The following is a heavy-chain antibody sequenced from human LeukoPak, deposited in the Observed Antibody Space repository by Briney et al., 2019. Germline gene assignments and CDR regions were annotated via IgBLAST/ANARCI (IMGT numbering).Heavy chain of an antibody. D-gene: IGHD6-13*01. V-gene: IGHV4-59*08. CDR3: ARHSSSWYSNDFSY. J-gene: IGHJ4*02. CDR1: GGSISSYY. CDR2: IYYSGST. Sequence: PSETLSLTCTVSGGSISSYYWSWIRQPPGKGLEWIGYIYYSGSTNYNPSLKSRVTISVDTSKNQFSLKLSSVTAADTAVYYCARHSSSWYSNDFSYWGQGTLVTVSS.